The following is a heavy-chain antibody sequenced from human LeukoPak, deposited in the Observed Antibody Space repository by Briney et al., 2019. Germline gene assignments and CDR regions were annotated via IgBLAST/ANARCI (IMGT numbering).Heavy chain of an antibody. J-gene: IGHJ3*02. CDR1: GGSISNYY. V-gene: IGHV4-59*01. CDR3: ARGRFLDAFDI. Sequence: SETLSLTCTVSGGSISNYYGSWIREPPGKGLEWFGYIYYNGSTKYKHSLKSRVTISVDTSKNQFSLKLSSVTAADTAVYYCARGRFLDAFDIWGQGTMVTVSS. CDR2: IYYNGST. D-gene: IGHD3-3*01.